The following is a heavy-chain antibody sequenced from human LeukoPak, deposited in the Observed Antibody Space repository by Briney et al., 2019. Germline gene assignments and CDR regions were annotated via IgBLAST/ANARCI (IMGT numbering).Heavy chain of an antibody. CDR1: GYTFTGYY. D-gene: IGHD1-26*01. CDR3: ARGGFSGSYLFDY. J-gene: IGHJ4*02. V-gene: IGHV1-2*02. CDR2: INPNSGGT. Sequence: ASVKVSCKASGYTFTGYYMHWVRQAPGQGLEWMGWINPNSGGTNYAQRFQGRVTMTRDTSISTAYMELSRLRSDDTAVYYCARGGFSGSYLFDYWGQGTLVTVAS.